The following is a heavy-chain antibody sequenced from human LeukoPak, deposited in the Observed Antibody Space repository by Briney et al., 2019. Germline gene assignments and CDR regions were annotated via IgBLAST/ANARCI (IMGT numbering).Heavy chain of an antibody. V-gene: IGHV4-38-2*02. J-gene: IGHJ4*02. CDR3: ARDHPHLYYYDSSGRNGYFDY. D-gene: IGHD3-22*01. CDR1: GYSVSSGYY. CDR2: IYHSGST. Sequence: SETLSLTCTVSGYSVSSGYYWGWIRQPPGKGLEWIGSIYHSGSTYYNPSLKSRVTISVDTSRNQFSLKLSSVTAADTAVYYCARDHPHLYYYDSSGRNGYFDYWGQGTLVTVSS.